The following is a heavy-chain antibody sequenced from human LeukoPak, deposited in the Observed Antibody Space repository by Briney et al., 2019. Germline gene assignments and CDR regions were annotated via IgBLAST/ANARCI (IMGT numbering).Heavy chain of an antibody. CDR2: ISGSGGST. CDR3: AKDPDSSGWYRGGYYFGY. J-gene: IGHJ4*02. CDR1: GFTFSSYG. D-gene: IGHD6-19*01. V-gene: IGHV3-23*01. Sequence: TGGSLRLSCAASGFTFSSYGMSWVRQAPGKGLEWVSAISGSGGSTYYADSVKGRFTISRDNSKNTLYLQMNSLRAEDTAVYYCAKDPDSSGWYRGGYYFGYWGQGTLVTVSS.